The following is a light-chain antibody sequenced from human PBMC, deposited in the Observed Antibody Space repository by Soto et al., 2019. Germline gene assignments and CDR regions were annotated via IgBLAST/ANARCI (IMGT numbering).Light chain of an antibody. J-gene: IGKJ4*01. Sequence: EIVLTQSPATLSLSPGERATLSCRASQSVSSYLAWYQQKPGQAPRLLIYDASNSATGIPARFSGSESGTDFTLTISSLEPEDFAVYYWQQRSNWPLTFGGGPKVEIK. V-gene: IGKV3-11*01. CDR1: QSVSSY. CDR2: DAS. CDR3: QQRSNWPLT.